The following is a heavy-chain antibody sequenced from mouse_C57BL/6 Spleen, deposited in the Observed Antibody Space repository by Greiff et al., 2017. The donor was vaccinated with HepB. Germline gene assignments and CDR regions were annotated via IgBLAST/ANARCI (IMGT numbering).Heavy chain of an antibody. CDR2: IYPGSGNT. CDR1: GYTFTVYY. J-gene: IGHJ3*01. Sequence: VQLQQSGAELVRPGASVKLSCKASGYTFTVYYINWVKQRPGQGLEWIARIYPGSGNTYYNEKFKGKATLTAEKSSSTAYMQLSSLTSEDSAVYFCARSLYYGSYGFAYWGQGTLVTVSA. CDR3: ARSLYYGSYGFAY. D-gene: IGHD2-1*01. V-gene: IGHV1-76*01.